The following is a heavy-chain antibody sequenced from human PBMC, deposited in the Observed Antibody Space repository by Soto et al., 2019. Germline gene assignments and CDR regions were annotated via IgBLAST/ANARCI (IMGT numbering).Heavy chain of an antibody. CDR3: ARVHLPYSYGYYYYGMDV. J-gene: IGHJ6*02. CDR2: IYYGGST. D-gene: IGHD5-18*01. V-gene: IGHV4-59*01. Sequence: SETLSLTCTVSGGSISGYYWSWIRQPPGKGLEWIGYIYYGGSTNYNPSLKSRLTISVDTSKNRFSLKLTSVTAADTAVYYCARVHLPYSYGYYYYGMDVWGRGTTVTVSS. CDR1: GGSISGYY.